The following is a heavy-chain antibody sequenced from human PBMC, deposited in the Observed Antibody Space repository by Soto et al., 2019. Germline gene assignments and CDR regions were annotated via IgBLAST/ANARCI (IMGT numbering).Heavy chain of an antibody. Sequence: SETLSLTCAVSGGSVSSGGYSWSWTRQTPGKGLEWIGYIYESGSTNYNKSLKSRVTISLDRSKNHVSLRLSSVTAADTAIYYCARELRARFDPWGQGALVT. CDR2: IYESGST. CDR1: GGSVSSGGYS. CDR3: ARELRARFDP. D-gene: IGHD3-16*01. V-gene: IGHV4-30-2*01. J-gene: IGHJ5*02.